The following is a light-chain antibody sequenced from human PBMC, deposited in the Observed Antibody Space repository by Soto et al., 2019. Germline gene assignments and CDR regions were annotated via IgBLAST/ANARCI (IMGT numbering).Light chain of an antibody. J-gene: IGKJ4*01. Sequence: EIVMTQSPATLSVSPGERATLSCRASQSVGNNYLAWYQQKPGQAPRLLIYTASIRATGIPDRFSGSGSGTDFTLTISRLEPEDFAVYYCHQHAESPLTFGGGTKVDI. CDR1: QSVGNNY. CDR3: HQHAESPLT. V-gene: IGKV3-20*01. CDR2: TAS.